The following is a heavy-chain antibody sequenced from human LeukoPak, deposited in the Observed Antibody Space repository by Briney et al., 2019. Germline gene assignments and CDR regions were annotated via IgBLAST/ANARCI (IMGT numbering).Heavy chain of an antibody. CDR1: GGTFSSYA. J-gene: IGHJ4*02. CDR2: INPNSGGT. CDR3: ARHYGDYGNPFNC. V-gene: IGHV1-2*02. D-gene: IGHD4-17*01. Sequence: ASVKVSCKASGGTFSSYAISWVRQAPGQGLEWMGWINPNSGGTNYAQKFQGRVSMTRDTSISTAYMELSRLRSDDTAVYYCARHYGDYGNPFNCWGQGTLVTVSS.